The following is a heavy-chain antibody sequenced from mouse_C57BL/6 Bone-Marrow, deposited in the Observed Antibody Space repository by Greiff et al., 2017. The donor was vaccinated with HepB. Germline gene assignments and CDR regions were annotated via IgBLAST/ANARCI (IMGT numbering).Heavy chain of an antibody. CDR2: IYPRSGNT. CDR3: ARYYSYYYAMDY. CDR1: GYTFTSYG. D-gene: IGHD1-1*01. Sequence: LQESGAELARPGASVKLSCKASGYTFTSYGISWVKQRTGQGLEWIGEIYPRSGNTYYNEKFKGKATLTADKSSSTAYMELRSLTSEDSAVYFCARYYSYYYAMDYWGQGTSVTVSS. V-gene: IGHV1-81*01. J-gene: IGHJ4*01.